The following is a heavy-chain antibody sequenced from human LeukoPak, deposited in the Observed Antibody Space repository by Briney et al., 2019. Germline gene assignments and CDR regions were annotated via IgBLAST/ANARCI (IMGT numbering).Heavy chain of an antibody. CDR2: ISYDGSNK. D-gene: IGHD6-6*01. V-gene: IGHV3-30*04. CDR3: ARSNRLGQYSTSEFDY. Sequence: GGSLRLSCAASGFTFSRYAMHWVRQAPGKGLEGVAVISYDGSNKYYADSVKGRFTISRDNSKNTLYLQMNSLRAEDTAVFYCARSNRLGQYSTSEFDYWGQGTLVTVFS. J-gene: IGHJ4*02. CDR1: GFTFSRYA.